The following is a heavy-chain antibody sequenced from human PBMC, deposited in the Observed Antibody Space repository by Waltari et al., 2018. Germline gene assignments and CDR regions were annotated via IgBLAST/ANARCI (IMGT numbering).Heavy chain of an antibody. V-gene: IGHV4-4*07. CDR1: GGSIRSYY. Sequence: QVQLQESGPGLVKPSEPLSLTCTVSGGSIRSYYWIWIRQPAGKGLEWIGRIYTSGSTNYNPSLKSRVTMSVDTSKNQFSLKLSSVTAADTAVYYCARGALGQGVYFDYWGQGTLVTVSS. D-gene: IGHD1-26*01. J-gene: IGHJ4*02. CDR3: ARGALGQGVYFDY. CDR2: IYTSGST.